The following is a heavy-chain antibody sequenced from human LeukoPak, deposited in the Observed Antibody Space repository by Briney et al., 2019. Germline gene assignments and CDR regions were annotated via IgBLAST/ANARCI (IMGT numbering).Heavy chain of an antibody. J-gene: IGHJ4*02. CDR1: GFTFSIYS. Sequence: GGSLRLSCAASGFTFSIYSMSWVRQAPGKGLEWVSYISSSSSTISYADSVKGRFTISRDNAENSLYLQMNSLRAEDTAVYYCARAGDFSFKDWGQGTMVTVSS. V-gene: IGHV3-48*01. CDR3: ARAGDFSFKD. D-gene: IGHD3-3*01. CDR2: ISSSSSTI.